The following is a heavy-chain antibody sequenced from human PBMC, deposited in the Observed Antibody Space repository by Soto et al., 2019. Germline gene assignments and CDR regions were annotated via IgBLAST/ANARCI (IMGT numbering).Heavy chain of an antibody. CDR2: IYYSGST. J-gene: IGHJ4*02. D-gene: IGHD6-13*01. CDR3: ARRGPGSSWYYFDY. CDR1: GGSISSSSYY. V-gene: IGHV4-39*01. Sequence: SETLSLTCTVSGGSISSSSYYWGWIRQPPGKGLEWIGSIYYSGSTYYNPSLKSRVTISVDTSKNQFSLKLSSVTAADTAVYYCARRGPGSSWYYFDYWGQGTLVTVSS.